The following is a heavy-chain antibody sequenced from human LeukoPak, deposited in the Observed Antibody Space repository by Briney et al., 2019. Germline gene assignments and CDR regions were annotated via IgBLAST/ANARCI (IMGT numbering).Heavy chain of an antibody. CDR2: IYTSGST. CDR3: ARGGGYDFWSGYYNWFDP. V-gene: IGHV4-61*02. D-gene: IGHD3-3*01. Sequence: PSQTLSLTCTVSGGSISSGSYYWSWIRQPAGKGLEWIGRIYTSGSTNYNPSLKSRVTISVDTSKNQFSLKLSSVTAADTAVYYRARGGGYDFWSGYYNWFDPWGQGTLVTVSS. CDR1: GGSISSGSYY. J-gene: IGHJ5*02.